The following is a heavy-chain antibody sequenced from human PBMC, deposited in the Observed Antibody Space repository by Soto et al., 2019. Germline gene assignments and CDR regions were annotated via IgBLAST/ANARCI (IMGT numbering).Heavy chain of an antibody. CDR1: GGSFRGYH. Sequence: QVQLQQWGAGLLKPSETLSLTCAVHGGSFRGYHWTWIRQPPGKGLELIGEINNSGSTNDNPSLKSRVNISRDPSKHQFSLSLSSATAAYTAIYYCARGGYTSGWFGFWGQGILVTVSS. CDR3: ARGGYTSGWFGF. CDR2: INNSGST. J-gene: IGHJ4*02. V-gene: IGHV4-34*01. D-gene: IGHD6-19*01.